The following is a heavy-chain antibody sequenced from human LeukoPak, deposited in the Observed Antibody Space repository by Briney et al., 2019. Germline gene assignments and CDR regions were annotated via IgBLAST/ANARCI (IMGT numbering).Heavy chain of an antibody. CDR2: IKEDGSET. J-gene: IGHJ4*02. Sequence: GESLRLSCAASGLTFKKYWMNWVRQVPGKGLECLANIKEDGSETYYADSVKGRFTISRDNPKNTLYLQMNSLRAEDTAVYYCARAGNYRFDYWGQGTLVTVSS. V-gene: IGHV3-7*01. CDR3: ARAGNYRFDY. CDR1: GLTFKKYW. D-gene: IGHD1-7*01.